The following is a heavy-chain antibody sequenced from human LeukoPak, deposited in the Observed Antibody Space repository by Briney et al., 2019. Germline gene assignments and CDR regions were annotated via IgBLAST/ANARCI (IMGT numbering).Heavy chain of an antibody. CDR1: GFTFSSYG. V-gene: IGHV3-49*04. CDR3: TRMDGIMITFGGVIDPPGGDAFDI. D-gene: IGHD3-16*02. CDR2: IRSKAYGWTT. J-gene: IGHJ3*02. Sequence: GGSLRLSCAASGFTFSSYGMHWVRQAPGKGLEWVGFIRSKAYGWTTEYAASVKGRFTISRDDSKSIAYLQMNSLKTEDTAVYYCTRMDGIMITFGGVIDPPGGDAFDIWGQGTMVTVSS.